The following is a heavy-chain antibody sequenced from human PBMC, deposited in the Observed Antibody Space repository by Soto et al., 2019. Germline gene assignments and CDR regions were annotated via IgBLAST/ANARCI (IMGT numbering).Heavy chain of an antibody. D-gene: IGHD7-27*01. CDR2: IYNGGST. Sequence: SETLSVTCAVSGGSISSGGYSWSWLRQPPGKGLEWIGYIYNGGSTYNNPSLTSRVTISVDTSKNQFSLQLSSVSAADTAVYYCARGPSGDKVDYWGQGTLVTV. J-gene: IGHJ4*02. CDR3: ARGPSGDKVDY. CDR1: GGSISSGGYS. V-gene: IGHV4-30-2*05.